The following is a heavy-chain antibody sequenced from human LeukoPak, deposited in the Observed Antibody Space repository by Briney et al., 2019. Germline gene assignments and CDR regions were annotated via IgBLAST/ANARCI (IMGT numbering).Heavy chain of an antibody. D-gene: IGHD6-19*01. CDR3: ASIPSSGWYGGFDY. CDR1: GGTFSSYA. Sequence: SVKVSCKASGGTFSSYAISWVRQAPGQGLEWMGGVIPIFGTANYAQKFQGRVTITADESTSTAYMELSSLRSEDTAVYYCASIPSSGWYGGFDYWGQGTLVTVSS. CDR2: VIPIFGTA. V-gene: IGHV1-69*13. J-gene: IGHJ4*02.